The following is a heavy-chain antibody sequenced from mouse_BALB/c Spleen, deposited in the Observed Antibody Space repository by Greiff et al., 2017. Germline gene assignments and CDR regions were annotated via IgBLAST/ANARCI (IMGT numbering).Heavy chain of an antibody. CDR3: TRSGTEAFDY. D-gene: IGHD3-3*01. Sequence: VQLQQSGAELVKPGASVKLSCKASGYTFTSYYMYWVKQRPGQGLEWIGEINPSNGGTNFNEKFKSKATLTVDKSSSTAYMQLSSLTSEDSAVYYCTRSGTEAFDYWGQGTTLTVSS. V-gene: IGHV1S81*02. CDR2: INPSNGGT. CDR1: GYTFTSYY. J-gene: IGHJ2*01.